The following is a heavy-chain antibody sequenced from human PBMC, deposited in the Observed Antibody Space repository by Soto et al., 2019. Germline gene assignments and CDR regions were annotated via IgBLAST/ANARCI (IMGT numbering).Heavy chain of an antibody. Sequence: QVQLVQSGAEVRKPGASVKVACTAPGYTFTDYFIHGVRQAPGQGLEWLGWINPATGGTVFAQNFQGRVTMARDTPVNTVDMELSSLRSGDTALYYCARSTQYSASLEFDYWGQGTLVAVSS. J-gene: IGHJ4*02. D-gene: IGHD1-1*01. CDR2: INPATGGT. CDR1: GYTFTDYF. V-gene: IGHV1-2*02. CDR3: ARSTQYSASLEFDY.